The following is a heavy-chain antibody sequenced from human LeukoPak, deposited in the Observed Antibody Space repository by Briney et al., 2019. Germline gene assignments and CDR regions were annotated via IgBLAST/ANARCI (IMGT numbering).Heavy chain of an antibody. D-gene: IGHD1-26*01. J-gene: IGHJ4*02. CDR2: ISSSSSYI. CDR1: GFTFSSYS. CDR3: ARVYSGSFSPFDY. V-gene: IGHV3-21*04. Sequence: AGGSLRLSCAASGFTFSSYSMNWVRQAPGKGLEWVSSISSSSSYIYYVDSVKGRFTISRDNGKNSLYLQMNSLRAEDTALYYCARVYSGSFSPFDYWGQGTLVTVSS.